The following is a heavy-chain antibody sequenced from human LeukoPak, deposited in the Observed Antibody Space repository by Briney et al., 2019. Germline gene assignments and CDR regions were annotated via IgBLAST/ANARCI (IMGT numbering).Heavy chain of an antibody. J-gene: IGHJ6*02. D-gene: IGHD3-10*01. CDR1: GFTFSNYW. V-gene: IGHV3-7*04. Sequence: PGGSLRLSCAASGFTFSNYWMSWVRQAPGKGLEWVANIKQDGSEKYYVDSVKGRFTISRDNAKNSLYLQMNSLRAEDTAVYYCARTGGYYYYGMDVWGQGTTVTVS. CDR3: ARTGGYYYYGMDV. CDR2: IKQDGSEK.